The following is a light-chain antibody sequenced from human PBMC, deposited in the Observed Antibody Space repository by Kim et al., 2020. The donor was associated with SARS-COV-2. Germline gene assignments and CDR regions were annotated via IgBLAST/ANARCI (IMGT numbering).Light chain of an antibody. CDR3: QQYNNWLWT. Sequence: VSPGERATRPCRASQSVSSNLAWYQQKPGQAPRLLIYGASTRATGIPARFSGSGSGTEFTLTISSLQSEDFAVYYCQQYNNWLWTFGQGTKVDIK. CDR2: GAS. J-gene: IGKJ1*01. CDR1: QSVSSN. V-gene: IGKV3-15*01.